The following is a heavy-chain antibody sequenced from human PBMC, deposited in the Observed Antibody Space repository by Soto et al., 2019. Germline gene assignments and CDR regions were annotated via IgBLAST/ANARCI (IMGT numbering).Heavy chain of an antibody. V-gene: IGHV3-30-3*01. CDR2: ISYDGSNK. CDR1: GFTFSSYA. Sequence: QVQLVESGGGVVQPGRSLRLSCAASGFTFSSYARHWVRQAPGKGLEWVAVISYDGSNKYYADSVKGRFTISRDNSKNTLYLQMNSLRAEDTAVYYCANYGPIDYWGQGTLVTVSS. D-gene: IGHD3-10*01. CDR3: ANYGPIDY. J-gene: IGHJ4*02.